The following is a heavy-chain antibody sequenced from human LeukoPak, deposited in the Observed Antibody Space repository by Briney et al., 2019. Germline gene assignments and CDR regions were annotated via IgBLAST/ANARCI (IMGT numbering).Heavy chain of an antibody. CDR3: ARAPTREGGGALFDY. D-gene: IGHD3-16*01. J-gene: IGHJ4*02. CDR1: GGSISSYY. V-gene: IGHV4-4*07. CDR2: IYSSGST. Sequence: SETLSLTCTVSGGSISSYYWSWIRQPAGKGLEWSGRIYSSGSTNYNPSLKSRVTMSVDKSKNQFSLNLSSVTAADTAVYYCARAPTREGGGALFDYWGQGTLVTVSS.